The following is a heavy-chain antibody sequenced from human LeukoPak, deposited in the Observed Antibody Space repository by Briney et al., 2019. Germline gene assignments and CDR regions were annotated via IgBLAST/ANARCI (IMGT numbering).Heavy chain of an antibody. CDR3: ASYSGSHDDAFDI. Sequence: ASVKVSCKASGCTFTSYDINWVRQATGQGLEWMGWMNPNSGNTGYAQKFQGRVTMTRNTSISTAYMELSSLRSEDTAVYYCASYSGSHDDAFDIWGQGTMVTVSS. CDR2: MNPNSGNT. J-gene: IGHJ3*02. V-gene: IGHV1-8*01. CDR1: GCTFTSYD. D-gene: IGHD1-26*01.